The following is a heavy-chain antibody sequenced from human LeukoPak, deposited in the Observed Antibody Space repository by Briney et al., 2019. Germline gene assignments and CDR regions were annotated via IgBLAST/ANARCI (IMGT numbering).Heavy chain of an antibody. CDR2: INPNSGGT. D-gene: IGHD6-19*01. Sequence: ASVKVSCKASGYTFTVYYMHWVRQAPGQGLEWMGWINPNSGGTNYAQKFQGRVTMTRDTSISTAYMELSRLRSDDTAVYYCARVRIAVAGKYYFEYWGQGILVTVSS. CDR1: GYTFTVYY. J-gene: IGHJ4*02. CDR3: ARVRIAVAGKYYFEY. V-gene: IGHV1-2*02.